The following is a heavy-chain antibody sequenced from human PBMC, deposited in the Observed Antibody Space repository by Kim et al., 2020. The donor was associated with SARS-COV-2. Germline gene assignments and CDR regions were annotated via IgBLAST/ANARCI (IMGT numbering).Heavy chain of an antibody. CDR2: IKQDGSEK. Sequence: GGSLRLSCAASGFTFSSYWMSWVRQAPGKGLEWVANIKQDGSEKYYVDSVKGRFTISRDNAKNSLYLQMNSLRAEDTAVYYCASALYGSGSYYVLYWGQGTLVTVSS. D-gene: IGHD3-10*01. CDR3: ASALYGSGSYYVLY. J-gene: IGHJ4*02. CDR1: GFTFSSYW. V-gene: IGHV3-7*03.